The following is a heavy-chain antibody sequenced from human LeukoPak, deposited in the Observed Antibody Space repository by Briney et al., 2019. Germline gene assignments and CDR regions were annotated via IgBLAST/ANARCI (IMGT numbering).Heavy chain of an antibody. CDR1: GFTFSSYA. J-gene: IGHJ4*02. Sequence: PGGSLRLSCAASGFTFSSYAMHWVRQAPGKGLEWVAVISYDGSNKYYADSVKGRFTISRDNSKNTLYLQMNSLRAEDTAVYYCARTNTAMADLLSDWGQGTLVTVSS. CDR3: ARTNTAMADLLSD. V-gene: IGHV3-30-3*01. D-gene: IGHD5-18*01. CDR2: ISYDGSNK.